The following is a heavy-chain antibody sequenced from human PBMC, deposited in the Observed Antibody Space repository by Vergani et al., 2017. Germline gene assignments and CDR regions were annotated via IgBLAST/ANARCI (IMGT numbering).Heavy chain of an antibody. J-gene: IGHJ6*03. CDR3: AIPPEHFWSGYYHTTRNYYYYYYMDV. CDR1: GGTFSSYA. V-gene: IGHV1-69*01. CDR2: IIPIFGTA. Sequence: QVQLVQSGAEVKKPGSSVKVPCKASGGTFSSYAISWVRQAPGQGLEWMGGIIPIFGTANYAQKFQGRVTITADESTSTAYMELSSLRSEDTAVYYCAIPPEHFWSGYYHTTRNYYYYYYMDVWGKGTTVTVSS. D-gene: IGHD3-3*02.